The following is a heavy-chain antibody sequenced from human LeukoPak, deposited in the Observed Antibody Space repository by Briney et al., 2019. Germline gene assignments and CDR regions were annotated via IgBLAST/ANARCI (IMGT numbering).Heavy chain of an antibody. Sequence: GGSLRLSCAASGFTFSSYASSWVRQAPGEGLEWVSAISGSGGSIYYADSVKGRFTISRDNSKNTLYLQMNSLRAEDTAVYYCAKEMMLRGAYFDYWGQGALVAVSA. V-gene: IGHV3-23*01. J-gene: IGHJ4*02. CDR3: AKEMMLRGAYFDY. CDR2: ISGSGGSI. CDR1: GFTFSSYA. D-gene: IGHD3-10*01.